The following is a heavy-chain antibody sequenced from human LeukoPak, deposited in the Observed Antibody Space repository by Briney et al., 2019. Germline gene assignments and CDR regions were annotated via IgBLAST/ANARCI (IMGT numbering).Heavy chain of an antibody. Sequence: SETLSLTCTVSGGSISDYYWSWIRQPPGKGLEWIGYIYYSGSTNYNPSLKSRVTMSVDTSKNQFSLKLSSVTAADTAVYYCARVVAGSEFDYWGQGTLVTVSS. V-gene: IGHV4-59*12. CDR3: ARVVAGSEFDY. D-gene: IGHD6-19*01. CDR2: IYYSGST. J-gene: IGHJ4*02. CDR1: GGSISDYY.